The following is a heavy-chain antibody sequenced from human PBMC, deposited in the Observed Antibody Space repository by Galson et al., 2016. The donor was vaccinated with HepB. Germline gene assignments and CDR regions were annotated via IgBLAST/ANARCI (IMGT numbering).Heavy chain of an antibody. V-gene: IGHV3-7*03. J-gene: IGHJ4*02. Sequence: SLRLSCAASEFTFSDYYMTWIRQAPGKGLEWVANINQDGREKYYVDSVKGRFTISRDNAKNSLYLQMNSLSAEDTAVYYCARTRVTSSGVFTYWGQGTLVTVSS. CDR1: EFTFSDYY. CDR2: INQDGREK. CDR3: ARTRVTSSGVFTY. D-gene: IGHD6-13*01.